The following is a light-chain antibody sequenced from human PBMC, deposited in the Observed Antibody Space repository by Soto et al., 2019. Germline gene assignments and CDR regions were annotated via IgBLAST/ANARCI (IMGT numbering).Light chain of an antibody. CDR1: QSISTY. CDR3: QETYNTPLT. CDR2: DAS. J-gene: IGKJ3*01. V-gene: IGKV1-39*01. Sequence: DIQMTQSPSSLSASVGDRVTITCRASQSISTYLNWYQQKPGKAPKNLIYDASSLKYGVPSRFSGSGSRTDFTLSINSLHPEDFATYSCQETYNTPLTFGPGNKVDFK.